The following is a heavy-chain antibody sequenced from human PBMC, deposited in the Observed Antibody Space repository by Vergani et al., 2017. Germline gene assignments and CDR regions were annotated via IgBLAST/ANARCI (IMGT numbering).Heavy chain of an antibody. D-gene: IGHD5-24*01. CDR2: IIPSLGTA. V-gene: IGHV1-69*11. J-gene: IGHJ4*02. CDR1: GGTFSSYA. Sequence: QVQLVQSGAEVKKPGSSVKVSCKASGGTFSSYAISWVRQAPGQGLEWMGRIIPSLGTANYAQKFQGRVTSTADESKSTAYMELSSLRSEDTAVYYCARDLEGKEMATIALDYWGQGTLVTVSS. CDR3: ARDLEGKEMATIALDY.